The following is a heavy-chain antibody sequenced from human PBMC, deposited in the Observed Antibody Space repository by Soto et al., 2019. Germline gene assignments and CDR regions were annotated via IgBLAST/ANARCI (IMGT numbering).Heavy chain of an antibody. J-gene: IGHJ6*02. Sequence: QVQGVQSGAEVKKPGSSVKVSCKVSGGIFTNNAISWVRQAPGQGLEWLGGVIPLFDTAYYAQIFRGRLRISADGATTTDYMELSGLTSADTAVYFCATGGHNDGYNFYHGMDVWGQGTTVTVS. CDR2: VIPLFDTA. CDR3: ATGGHNDGYNFYHGMDV. V-gene: IGHV1-69*01. CDR1: GGIFTNNA. D-gene: IGHD5-18*01.